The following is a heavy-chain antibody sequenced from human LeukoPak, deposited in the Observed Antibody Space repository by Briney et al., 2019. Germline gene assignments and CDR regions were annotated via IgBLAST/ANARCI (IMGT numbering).Heavy chain of an antibody. D-gene: IGHD3-10*02. CDR3: AELATPIFGGV. CDR1: GLTFEHCT. CDR2: IGWGGGST. Sequence: GGSVTLFCAASGLTFEHCTTHWARQARGGGGEWVFFIGWGGGSTNHADCVEGRFPLSRDNAKNSLCLQMNSPRAEDTAVYYCAELATPIFGGVWGKGTTVTISS. V-gene: IGHV3-43*01. J-gene: IGHJ6*04.